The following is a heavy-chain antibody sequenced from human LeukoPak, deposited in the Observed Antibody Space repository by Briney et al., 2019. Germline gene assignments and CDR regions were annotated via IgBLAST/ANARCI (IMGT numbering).Heavy chain of an antibody. CDR1: GGSFSGYY. D-gene: IGHD2-2*01. Sequence: SETLSLTCDVYGGSFSGYYWSWIRQPPEKGLEWIGEINHSGSTNYNPSLKSRVTISVDTSKNQFSLKLSSVTAADTAVYYCASVRKGYCSSTSCYAKGYYYYMDVWGKGTTVTISS. CDR2: INHSGST. J-gene: IGHJ6*03. CDR3: ASVRKGYCSSTSCYAKGYYYYMDV. V-gene: IGHV4-34*01.